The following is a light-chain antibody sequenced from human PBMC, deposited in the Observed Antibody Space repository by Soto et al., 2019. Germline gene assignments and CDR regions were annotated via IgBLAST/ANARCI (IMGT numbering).Light chain of an antibody. V-gene: IGLV2-14*03. CDR3: SSHTPNITL. CDR1: SGDVDSHY. Sequence: QSLLTHPASFSGSPGQSITISCTGTSGDVDSHYVAWYQQHPNKAPKVLIYEGNNRPSGVSDRFSGSKSGNTASLTISGLQAEDEADYYCSSHTPNITLFGGGTKVTVL. J-gene: IGLJ2*01. CDR2: EGN.